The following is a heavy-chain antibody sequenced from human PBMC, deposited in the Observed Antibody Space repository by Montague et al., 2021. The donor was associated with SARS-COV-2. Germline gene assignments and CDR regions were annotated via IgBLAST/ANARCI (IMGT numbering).Heavy chain of an antibody. CDR3: ARPSGDSSGPYALVYYGMDV. V-gene: IGHV3-48*04. J-gene: IGHJ6*02. CDR2: FSGSSTKM. CDR1: GFSLSSYS. D-gene: IGHD2-15*01. Sequence: SLRLSCSASGFSLSSYSMNWVRQAPGKGLEWVSYFSGSSTKMNFADSMKGRFTISRDNAKNSLYLQMNSLRVEDTATYYCARPSGDSSGPYALVYYGMDVWGQGTTVIVSS.